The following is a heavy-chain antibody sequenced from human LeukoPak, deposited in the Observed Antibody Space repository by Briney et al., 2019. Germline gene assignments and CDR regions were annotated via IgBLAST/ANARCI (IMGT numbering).Heavy chain of an antibody. V-gene: IGHV3-53*05. CDR3: ARESIVGATGAFDI. D-gene: IGHD1-26*01. CDR1: GFTASSNY. Sequence: GGSLRLSCAASGFTASSNYMSWVRQAPGKGLEWVSVIYSGGSTYYADSVKGRFTISRDNSKNTLYLQMGSLRAEDMAVYYCARESIVGATGAFDIWGQGTMVTVSS. CDR2: IYSGGST. J-gene: IGHJ3*02.